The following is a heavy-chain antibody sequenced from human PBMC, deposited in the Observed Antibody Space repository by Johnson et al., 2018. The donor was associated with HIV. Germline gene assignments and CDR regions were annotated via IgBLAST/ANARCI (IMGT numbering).Heavy chain of an antibody. CDR2: ISFAGNNK. Sequence: VQLVESGGGVVQPGSSLRLSCAASGFTFSNFGFHWVRQAPGKGLQWVAAISFAGNNKYYANSVKGRFTISRENSKNMLYLQMNSLRGEDTAVYYCARESDILTGYPNAFDIWGQGTMVTVSS. J-gene: IGHJ3*02. D-gene: IGHD3-9*01. V-gene: IGHV3-30*03. CDR1: GFTFSNFG. CDR3: ARESDILTGYPNAFDI.